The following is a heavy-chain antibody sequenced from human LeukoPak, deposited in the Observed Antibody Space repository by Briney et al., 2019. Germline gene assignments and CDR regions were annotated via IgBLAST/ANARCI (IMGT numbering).Heavy chain of an antibody. J-gene: IGHJ5*02. CDR2: PSYSGST. CDR3: ARGLWFGDADYNWFDP. CDR1: GGSISSYY. V-gene: IGHV4-59*01. Sequence: PSETLSLTCTVSGGSISSYYWSWIRQPPGKGLEWIGYPSYSGSTSYNPSLKSRVSISLDTSKIQFSLKLNSVTAADTAVYYCARGLWFGDADYNWFDPWGQGTLVTVSS. D-gene: IGHD3-10*01.